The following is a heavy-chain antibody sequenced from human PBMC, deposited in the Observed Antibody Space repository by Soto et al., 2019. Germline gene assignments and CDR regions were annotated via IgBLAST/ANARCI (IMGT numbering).Heavy chain of an antibody. CDR1: GFTFRSYW. CDR3: TRGCGRDSNEHY. CDR2: IKEDGSEK. J-gene: IGHJ4*02. D-gene: IGHD4-4*01. V-gene: IGHV3-7*01. Sequence: EVQLVESGGTLVQPGGSLRLSCAASGFTFRSYWMSWVRQAPGKGLEWLANIKEDGSEKYYVDSVKGRFTISRDNVENSVDLQMNNLRVEDTAVYYCTRGCGRDSNEHYWGQGTLVTVSS.